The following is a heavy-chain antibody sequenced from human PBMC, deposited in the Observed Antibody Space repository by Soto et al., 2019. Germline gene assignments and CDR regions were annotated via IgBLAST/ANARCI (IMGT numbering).Heavy chain of an antibody. D-gene: IGHD1-1*01. CDR2: ISSSGSNI. CDR1: GFTFSDYY. V-gene: IGHV3-11*01. J-gene: IGHJ3*02. Sequence: QVQLVESGGGLVKPGGSLRLSCAASGFTFSDYYMSWIRQAPGKGLEWVSYISSSGSNIYYAGSVKGRFTISRDNAKNSLYLXMXXLRAEDTAVYYCARVXXXXXXNCKQAFDMWGQGTMVTVSS. CDR3: ARVXXXXXXNCKQAFDM.